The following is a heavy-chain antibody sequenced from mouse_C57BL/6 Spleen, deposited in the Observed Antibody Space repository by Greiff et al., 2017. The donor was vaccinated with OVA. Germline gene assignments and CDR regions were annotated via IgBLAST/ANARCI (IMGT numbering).Heavy chain of an antibody. V-gene: IGHV5-17*01. Sequence: EVKLVESGGGLVKPGGSLKLSCAASGFTFSDYGMPWVRQAPEKGLEWVAYISCGSSTIYYAATVKGRFTISRDNAKNTLFLQRTRLRSEDTAMYYCARDAITWFAYWGQGTLVTVSA. CDR3: ARDAITWFAY. CDR2: ISCGSSTI. J-gene: IGHJ3*01. CDR1: GFTFSDYG.